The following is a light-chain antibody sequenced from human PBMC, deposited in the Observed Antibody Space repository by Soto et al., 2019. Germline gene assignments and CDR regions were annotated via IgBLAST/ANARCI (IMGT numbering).Light chain of an antibody. V-gene: IGKV1-17*03. CDR3: QQSYSLGT. CDR1: QDISNY. CDR2: AAS. Sequence: DIQMTQSPSAMSAYVGDRVTITCRASQDISNYLVWFQQKPGKVPKRLIYAASSFQSGVPSRFIGSGSGTEFTLTISSLQPEDFATYYCQQSYSLGTFGQGTKVEIK. J-gene: IGKJ1*01.